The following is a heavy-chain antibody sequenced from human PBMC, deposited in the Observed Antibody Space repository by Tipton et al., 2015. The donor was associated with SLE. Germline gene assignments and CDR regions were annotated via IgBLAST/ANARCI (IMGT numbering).Heavy chain of an antibody. CDR2: INHSGST. V-gene: IGHV4-34*01. CDR1: GASFSGYF. D-gene: IGHD3-9*01. J-gene: IGHJ6*02. Sequence: TLSLTCAVYGASFSGYFWSWIRQPPGKGLEWIGEINHSGSTNYNPSLKSRVTISVDTSKNQFSLKLSSVTAADTAVYYCARLRDYDILTGWSGMDVWGQGTTVTVSS. CDR3: ARLRDYDILTGWSGMDV.